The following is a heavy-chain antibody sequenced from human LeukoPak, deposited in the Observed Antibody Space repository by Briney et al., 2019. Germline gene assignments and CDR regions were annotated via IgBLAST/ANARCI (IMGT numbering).Heavy chain of an antibody. CDR2: INPSGGRI. V-gene: IGHV1-2*02. J-gene: IGHJ4*02. D-gene: IGHD6-19*01. CDR3: ARDQRLVAGTFYFAY. CDR1: GYTFIGYF. Sequence: ASVKVSCTASGYTFIGYFIHWVRQAPGQGLEWMGLINPSGGRINYAQKFQGRVTMTRDTSTSTAYMELSRLRSDDSAVYYCARDQRLVAGTFYFAYWGQGTLVTVPS.